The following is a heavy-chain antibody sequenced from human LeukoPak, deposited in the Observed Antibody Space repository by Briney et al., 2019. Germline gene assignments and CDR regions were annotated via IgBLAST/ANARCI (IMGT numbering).Heavy chain of an antibody. CDR1: GFTFSNYW. V-gene: IGHV3-74*01. CDR2: IYVDGRTT. J-gene: IGHJ5*02. Sequence: GGSPRLSCVASGFTFSNYWMHWVRQPPGKGLVWVSRIYVDGRTTNYADSVKGRFTISRDNAKNTVYLEMNSLSVEDTATYYCIRDFRSADLWGQGTLVTVTS. CDR3: IRDFRSADL.